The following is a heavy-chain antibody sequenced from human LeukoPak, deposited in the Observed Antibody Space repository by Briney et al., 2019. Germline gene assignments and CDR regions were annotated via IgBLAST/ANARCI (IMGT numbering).Heavy chain of an antibody. D-gene: IGHD3-3*01. CDR2: INWNGGST. CDR1: GLTFDDYG. CDR3: AKTYYDFWSGYSYYFDY. J-gene: IGHJ4*02. Sequence: GGSLRLSCAASGLTFDDYGMSWVRQAPGKGLEWVSGINWNGGSTGYADSVKGRFTISIDNAKNTLYLQMNSLRAEDTAVYYCAKTYYDFWSGYSYYFDYWGQGTLVTVSS. V-gene: IGHV3-20*04.